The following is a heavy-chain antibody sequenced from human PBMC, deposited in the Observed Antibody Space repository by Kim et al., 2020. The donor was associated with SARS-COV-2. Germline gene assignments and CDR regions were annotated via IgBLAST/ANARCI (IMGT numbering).Heavy chain of an antibody. V-gene: IGHV4-39*07. CDR2: IYYSGST. Sequence: SETLSLTCTVSGGSISSSSYYWGWIRQPPGKGLEWIGSIYYSGSTYYNPSLKSRVTISVDTSKNQFSLKLSSVTAADTAVYYCARDGAYYDYVWGSYRPLGFDYWGQGTLVTVSS. CDR3: ARDGAYYDYVWGSYRPLGFDY. CDR1: GGSISSSSYY. D-gene: IGHD3-16*02. J-gene: IGHJ4*02.